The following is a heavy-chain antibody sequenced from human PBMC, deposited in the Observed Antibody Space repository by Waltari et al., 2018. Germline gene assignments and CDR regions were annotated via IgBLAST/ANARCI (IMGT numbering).Heavy chain of an antibody. D-gene: IGHD3-16*01. J-gene: IGHJ2*01. CDR1: GCSISSGSYY. V-gene: IGHV4-39*07. CDR3: ARRGLGGDWYFDL. CDR2: IYYTGST. Sequence: QLQLQESGPGLVKPSETLSLPCTVPGCSISSGSYYWGWIRQPPGKGLEWIGSIYYTGSTYYNPSLTSRVTISLDTSKNHFSLKLSSVTAADTAVYYCARRGLGGDWYFDLWGRGTLVTVSS.